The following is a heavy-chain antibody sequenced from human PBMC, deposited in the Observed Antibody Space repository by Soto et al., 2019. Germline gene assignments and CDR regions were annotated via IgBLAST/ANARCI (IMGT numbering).Heavy chain of an antibody. CDR3: ARLEGTYYYDSGSYGEGLSKTPQNYYYYGMDV. J-gene: IGHJ6*02. D-gene: IGHD3-10*01. Sequence: QVQLVQSGAEVKKPGSSVKVSCKASGGTFSSYAISWVRQAPGQGLEWMGGIIPIFGTANYAQKFQGRVTITADESTSTAYMELSSLRSEDTAVYYCARLEGTYYYDSGSYGEGLSKTPQNYYYYGMDVWGQGTTVTVSS. V-gene: IGHV1-69*01. CDR2: IIPIFGTA. CDR1: GGTFSSYA.